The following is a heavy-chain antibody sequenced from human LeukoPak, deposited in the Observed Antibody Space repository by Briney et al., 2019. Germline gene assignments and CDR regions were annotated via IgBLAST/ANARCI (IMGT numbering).Heavy chain of an antibody. CDR1: GYSFTTYW. V-gene: IGHV5-51*01. Sequence: GESLKISCKGSGYSFTTYWIAWVRQMPGKGLEWMGIIYPGDSDTTYSPSFQGQVTSSADRSISTAYLQWSSLKASDTAMYYCARLRGGDGYNTYYFDYWGQGTLVTVSS. CDR3: ARLRGGDGYNTYYFDY. D-gene: IGHD5-24*01. J-gene: IGHJ4*02. CDR2: IYPGDSDT.